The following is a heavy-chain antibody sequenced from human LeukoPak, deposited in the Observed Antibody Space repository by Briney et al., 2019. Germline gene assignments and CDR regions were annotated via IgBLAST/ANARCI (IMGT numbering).Heavy chain of an antibody. D-gene: IGHD3-10*01. J-gene: IGHJ4*02. V-gene: IGHV4-4*07. CDR2: IYSSYFT. Sequence: PSEALSLTCTVSGDSMSGYSWSWLRQPAGKELEWIGRIYSSYFTEYNLSLDGRVTMSIDTSKNQFSLMLDSVTAADTAVYYCARVHIVTGTYFDSWGQGALVTVSS. CDR1: GDSMSGYS. CDR3: ARVHIVTGTYFDS.